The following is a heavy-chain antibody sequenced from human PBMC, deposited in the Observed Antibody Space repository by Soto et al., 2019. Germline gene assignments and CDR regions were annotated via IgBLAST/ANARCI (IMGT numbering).Heavy chain of an antibody. V-gene: IGHV3-11*01. Sequence: LRLSCAASGFTFSDYYMSWIRQAPGKGLEWVSYFSNSGSTMFYADSVKGRFTISRDNAKNSVYLHMHSLRAEDTAVYYCAKDRRAGGNSAFYFDFWGQGAQVTVSS. J-gene: IGHJ4*02. D-gene: IGHD3-16*01. CDR2: FSNSGSTM. CDR3: AKDRRAGGNSAFYFDF. CDR1: GFTFSDYY.